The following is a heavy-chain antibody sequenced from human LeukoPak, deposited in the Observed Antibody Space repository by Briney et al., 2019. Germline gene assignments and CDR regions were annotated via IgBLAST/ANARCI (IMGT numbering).Heavy chain of an antibody. CDR3: ARGRVDGDYQMGLDAFDI. CDR1: GGSFSGYY. D-gene: IGHD4-17*01. CDR2: INHSGST. Sequence: PSETLSLTCVAYGGSFSGYYWSWIRQPPGKGLEWIGQINHSGSTDYTPSPKSRVTMSVDTSKHQFSLKLSSVTAADTAMYYCARGRVDGDYQMGLDAFDIWGQETMVTVSS. J-gene: IGHJ3*02. V-gene: IGHV4-34*01.